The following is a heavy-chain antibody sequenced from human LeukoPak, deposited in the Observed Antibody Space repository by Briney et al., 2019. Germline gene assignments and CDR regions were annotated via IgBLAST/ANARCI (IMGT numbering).Heavy chain of an antibody. CDR1: GFTFSSYA. CDR3: AKDLAGITMVRGPVGFDY. V-gene: IGHV3-23*01. J-gene: IGHJ4*02. CDR2: ISGSGGST. D-gene: IGHD3-10*01. Sequence: PGGSLRLSCAASGFTFSSYAMSWVRQAPGKGLEWVSAISGSGGSTYYADSVKGRFTISRDNSKNTLYLQMNSLRAEDTAVYYCAKDLAGITMVRGPVGFDYWGQGTLVTVSS.